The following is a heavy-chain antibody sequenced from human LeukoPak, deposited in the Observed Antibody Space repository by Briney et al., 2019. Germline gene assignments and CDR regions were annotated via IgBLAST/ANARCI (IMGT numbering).Heavy chain of an antibody. CDR3: ARDPYYYDSSGYYAN. CDR1: GYTFTGYY. V-gene: IGHV1-2*02. Sequence: GASVKVSCKASGYTFTGYYMHWVRQAPGQGLEWMGWINPNSGATNYAQKFQGRVTMTRDTSITTAYMELSRLRSDDTAVYYCARDPYYYDSSGYYANWGQGTLVTVSS. D-gene: IGHD3-22*01. J-gene: IGHJ4*02. CDR2: INPNSGAT.